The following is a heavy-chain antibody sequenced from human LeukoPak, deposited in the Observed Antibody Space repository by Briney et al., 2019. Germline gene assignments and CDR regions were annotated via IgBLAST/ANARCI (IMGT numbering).Heavy chain of an antibody. V-gene: IGHV3-53*01. Sequence: GGSLRLSCAASGFTVSSNYMSWVRRAPGKGLEWASVIYSGGSTYYADSVKGRFTISRDNSKNTLYLQMNSLRAEDTAVYYCARGAGSSGWYVTDYWGQGTLVTVSS. CDR1: GFTVSSNY. D-gene: IGHD6-19*01. CDR3: ARGAGSSGWYVTDY. CDR2: IYSGGST. J-gene: IGHJ4*02.